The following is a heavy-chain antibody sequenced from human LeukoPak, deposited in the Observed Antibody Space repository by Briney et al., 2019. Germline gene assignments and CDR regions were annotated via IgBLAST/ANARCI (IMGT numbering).Heavy chain of an antibody. CDR1: GFTFSSYW. V-gene: IGHV3-7*01. CDR3: ARVSIGGSYYLGNDAFDI. J-gene: IGHJ3*02. CDR2: IKQDGSEK. Sequence: PGRSLRLSCAASGFTFSSYWMSWVRQAPGKGLEWVANIKQDGSEKYYVDSVKGRFTISRDNAKNSLYLQMNSLRAEDTAVYYCARVSIGGSYYLGNDAFDIWGQGTMVTVSS. D-gene: IGHD1-26*01.